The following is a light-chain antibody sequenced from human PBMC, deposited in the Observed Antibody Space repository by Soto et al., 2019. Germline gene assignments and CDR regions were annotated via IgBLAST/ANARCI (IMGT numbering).Light chain of an antibody. J-gene: IGLJ2*01. Sequence: QSVLTQPPSVSAAPGQKVTISCSGSRSNIGHNYVSWYQHLPGTAPKLLIYDNHKRPSGIPDRFSGSQSGTSATLAISGLQSGDEADYYCAAWDVSLNVVVFGGGTKVTVL. CDR1: RSNIGHNY. CDR3: AAWDVSLNVVV. V-gene: IGLV1-51*01. CDR2: DNH.